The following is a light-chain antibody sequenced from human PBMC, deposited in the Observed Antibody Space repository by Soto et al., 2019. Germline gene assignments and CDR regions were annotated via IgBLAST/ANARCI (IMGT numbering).Light chain of an antibody. CDR1: SSDIGDYDY. V-gene: IGLV2-14*01. CDR3: TSYSSGSTHVV. CDR2: DVN. J-gene: IGLJ2*01. Sequence: QSALTQPASVSGSPGRSITLSCIGTSSDIGDYDYVSWYQRHPGRAPQLIIFDVNNRPSGVSNRFSGSKSGNTASLTISGLQAEDEADYYCTSYSSGSTHVVFGGGTKLTVL.